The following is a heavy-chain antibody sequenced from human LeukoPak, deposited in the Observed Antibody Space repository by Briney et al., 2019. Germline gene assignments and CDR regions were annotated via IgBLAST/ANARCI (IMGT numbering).Heavy chain of an antibody. CDR1: GGSISSGGYY. V-gene: IGHV4-31*03. J-gene: IGHJ5*02. Sequence: SQTLSLTCTVSGGSISSGGYYWSWIRQHPGKGLEWIVYIYYSGSTYYNPSLKSRVTISVDTSKNQFSLKLSSVTAADTAVYYCATYGGNSEGNWFDPWGQGTLVTVSS. CDR3: ATYGGNSEGNWFDP. D-gene: IGHD4-23*01. CDR2: IYYSGST.